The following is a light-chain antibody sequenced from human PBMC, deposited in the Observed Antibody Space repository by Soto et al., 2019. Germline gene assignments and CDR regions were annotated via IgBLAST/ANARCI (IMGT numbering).Light chain of an antibody. V-gene: IGKV3-15*01. J-gene: IGKJ4*01. CDR1: QSISDT. CDR3: QQYNNWRALT. CDR2: SAS. Sequence: EIVMTQSPATLSVSPGGRATLSCRASQSISDTLAWYQQKPGQAPRLLIYSASRGATGIPARFSGGGSGTEFTLTISSLQSEDFAVYYCQQYNNWRALTFGGGTKVDIK.